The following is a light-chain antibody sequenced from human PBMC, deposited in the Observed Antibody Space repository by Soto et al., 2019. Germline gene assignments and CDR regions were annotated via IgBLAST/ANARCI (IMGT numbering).Light chain of an antibody. CDR3: QQYISYPYT. CDR2: DAS. CDR1: QTTNTW. J-gene: IGKJ2*01. Sequence: DIQMTQFASTLSASVGDRVTITGRASQTTNTWLAWYQQKPGTAPKLLIYDASSLEGGVPSRFSASGSGTEFTLTISSLQPDDLATYYCQQYISYPYTFGQGTKVEIK. V-gene: IGKV1-5*01.